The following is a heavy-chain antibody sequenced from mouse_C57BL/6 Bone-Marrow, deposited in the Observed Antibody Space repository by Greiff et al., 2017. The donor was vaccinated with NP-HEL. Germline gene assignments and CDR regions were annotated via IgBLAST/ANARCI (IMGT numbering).Heavy chain of an antibody. Sequence: VQLQQSGAELVRPGASVKLSCKASGYTFTDYYINWVKQRPGQGLEWIARIYPGSGNTYYNEKVKGKATLTAEKSSSTAYMQLSSLTSEDSAVYFCARGLTGNLNFDYWGQGTTLTVSS. D-gene: IGHD4-1*01. CDR3: ARGLTGNLNFDY. CDR1: GYTFTDYY. CDR2: IYPGSGNT. J-gene: IGHJ2*01. V-gene: IGHV1-76*01.